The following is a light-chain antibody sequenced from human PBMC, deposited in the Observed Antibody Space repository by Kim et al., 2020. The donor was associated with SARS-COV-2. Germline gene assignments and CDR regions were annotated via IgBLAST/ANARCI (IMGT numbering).Light chain of an antibody. CDR2: KNN. Sequence: GQRVTISCSGGSSNIGSNYVYWYQQLPGTAPKLLIYKNNQRPSGVPDRFSGSKSGTSASLAISGLRSEDESDYYCAAWDDSLSGRVFGGGTQLTVL. CDR3: AAWDDSLSGRV. CDR1: SSNIGSNY. V-gene: IGLV1-47*01. J-gene: IGLJ3*02.